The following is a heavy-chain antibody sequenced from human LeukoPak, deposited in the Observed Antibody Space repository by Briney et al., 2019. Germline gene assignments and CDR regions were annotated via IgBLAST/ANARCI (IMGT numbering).Heavy chain of an antibody. D-gene: IGHD3-10*01. J-gene: IGHJ4*02. CDR3: ARDRTYYYGSGSYNY. V-gene: IGHV4-34*01. CDR2: INHSGST. Sequence: SETLSLTCAVYGGSFSGYYWSWIRQPPGKGLEWIGEINHSGSTNYNPSLKSRVTISVDTSKNQFSLKLSSVTAADTAVYYCARDRTYYYGSGSYNYWGQGTLVTVSS. CDR1: GGSFSGYY.